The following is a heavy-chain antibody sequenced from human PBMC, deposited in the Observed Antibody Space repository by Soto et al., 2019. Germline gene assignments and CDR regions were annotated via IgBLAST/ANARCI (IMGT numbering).Heavy chain of an antibody. CDR3: ARDPAGGDLSVYYYYYGMDV. D-gene: IGHD6-19*01. CDR1: GDSVSSNSAA. Sequence: QSQTLSLTCAISGDSVSSNSAAWNWIRQSPSRGLEWLGRTYYRSKWYNDYAVSVKSRITINPDTSKNQFSLQLNSVTPEDTAVYYCARDPAGGDLSVYYYYYGMDVWGQGTTVTVSS. CDR2: TYYRSKWYN. J-gene: IGHJ6*02. V-gene: IGHV6-1*01.